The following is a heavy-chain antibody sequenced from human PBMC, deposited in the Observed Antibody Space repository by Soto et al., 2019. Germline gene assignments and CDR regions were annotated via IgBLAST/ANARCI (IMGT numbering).Heavy chain of an antibody. Sequence: QVQLQQWGAGLLKPSETLSLTCAVYGGSFSGYYWSWIRQPPGKGLEWIGEINHSGSTNYNPSLKSRVTIAVDTSKNQFSLKLSSVTAADTAVYYCARFQLRLYWFDPWGQGTLVTVSS. J-gene: IGHJ5*02. V-gene: IGHV4-34*01. CDR3: ARFQLRLYWFDP. D-gene: IGHD6-25*01. CDR1: GGSFSGYY. CDR2: INHSGST.